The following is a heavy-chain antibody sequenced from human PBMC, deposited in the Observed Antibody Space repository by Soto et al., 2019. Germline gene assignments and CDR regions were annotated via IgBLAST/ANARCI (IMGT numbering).Heavy chain of an antibody. J-gene: IGHJ4*02. V-gene: IGHV4-39*01. Sequence: SETLSLTCTVSGGSISSSSYYWGWIRQPPGKGLEWIGSIYYSGSTYYNPSLKSRVTISVDTSKNQFSLKLSSVTAADTAVYYCARSADFWSGYYLGTIDYWGQGTLVTVSS. CDR1: GGSISSSSYY. CDR3: ARSADFWSGYYLGTIDY. D-gene: IGHD3-3*01. CDR2: IYYSGST.